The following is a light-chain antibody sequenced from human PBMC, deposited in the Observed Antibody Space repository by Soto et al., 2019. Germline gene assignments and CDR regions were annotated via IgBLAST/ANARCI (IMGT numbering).Light chain of an antibody. CDR2: AAS. CDR1: QGISSW. V-gene: IGKV1D-12*01. CDR3: QHLNGYPIT. J-gene: IGKJ5*01. Sequence: DIQMTQSPSSVSASVGDRVTITCRASQGISSWLAWYQQKPGKAPNLLIYAASTLQSGVPSRFSGSGSGTEFTLTITSLQPEDFATYYCQHLNGYPITFGQGTRLEIK.